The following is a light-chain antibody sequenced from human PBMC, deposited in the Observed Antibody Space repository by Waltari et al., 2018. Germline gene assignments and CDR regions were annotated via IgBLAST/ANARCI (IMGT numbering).Light chain of an antibody. Sequence: EIVLTQSPATLSLSPVERATLPCRASQSVSSYLAWYQQKPGQAPRLLIYDASNRATGIPARFSGSGSGTDFTLTISSLEPEDFAVYYCQQRSNWPQYTFGQGTKLEIK. CDR1: QSVSSY. CDR3: QQRSNWPQYT. CDR2: DAS. V-gene: IGKV3-11*01. J-gene: IGKJ2*01.